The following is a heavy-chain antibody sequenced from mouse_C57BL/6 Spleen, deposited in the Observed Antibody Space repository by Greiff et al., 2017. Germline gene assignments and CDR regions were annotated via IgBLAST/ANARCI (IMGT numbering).Heavy chain of an antibody. CDR3: ARDQSNYDYAMDY. J-gene: IGHJ4*01. V-gene: IGHV5-16*01. CDR2: INYVGSST. Sequence: EVKVVESEGGLVQPGSSMKLSCTASGFTFSDYYMAWVRQVPETGLECVANINYVGSSTYYLDSLKSRFIISRDNAKNMLYLQMSSLKSEDTATYYSARDQSNYDYAMDYWGQGTSVTVSS. CDR1: GFTFSDYY. D-gene: IGHD2-5*01.